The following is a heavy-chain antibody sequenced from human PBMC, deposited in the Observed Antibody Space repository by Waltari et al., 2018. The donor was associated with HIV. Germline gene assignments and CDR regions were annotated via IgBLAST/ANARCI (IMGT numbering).Heavy chain of an antibody. Sequence: QVQLVRSGAEVKKPGSSVKVSCKASAVTFNTYAITWVRQAPGQGLAWVGGIIPIFGTANYAQKFQGRLTITADESTTTAYMELSSLRPEDTAVYYCAEDRPLGSVAYIDHWGQGTLVTVSS. J-gene: IGHJ5*02. CDR1: AVTFNTYA. CDR3: AEDRPLGSVAYIDH. D-gene: IGHD3-16*01. CDR2: IIPIFGTA. V-gene: IGHV1-69*13.